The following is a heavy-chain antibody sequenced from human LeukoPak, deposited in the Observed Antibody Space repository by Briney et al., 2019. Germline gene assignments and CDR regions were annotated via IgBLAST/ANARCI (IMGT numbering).Heavy chain of an antibody. V-gene: IGHV3-11*05. Sequence: PGGSLRLSCAASGFILSDYYMSWIRQAPGKGLEWVSYINSSSSYTNYAVSVMGRFTISRDNAKISLYLQMNSLRAEDTALYYCARGQGYDSKLGMDVWGRGTTVSVSS. CDR2: INSSSSYT. D-gene: IGHD3-22*01. J-gene: IGHJ6*02. CDR3: ARGQGYDSKLGMDV. CDR1: GFILSDYY.